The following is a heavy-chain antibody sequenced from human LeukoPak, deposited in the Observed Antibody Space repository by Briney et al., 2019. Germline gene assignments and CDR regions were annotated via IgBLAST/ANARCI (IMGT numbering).Heavy chain of an antibody. V-gene: IGHV3-15*01. CDR1: GFTFTSYT. CDR3: TTGSVWSGYYG. D-gene: IGHD3-3*01. Sequence: TGGSLRLSCAASGFTFTSYTMNWVRQAPGKGLEWVGRIKSKTDGGTTDYAAPVKGRFTISRDDSKNTLYLQMNSLKTEDTAVYYCTTGSVWSGYYGWGQGTLVTVSS. CDR2: IKSKTDGGTT. J-gene: IGHJ4*02.